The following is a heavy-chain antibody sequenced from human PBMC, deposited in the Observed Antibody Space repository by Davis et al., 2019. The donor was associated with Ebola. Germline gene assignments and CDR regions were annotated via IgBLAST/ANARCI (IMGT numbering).Heavy chain of an antibody. J-gene: IGHJ4*02. V-gene: IGHV3-74*01. CDR3: ARLFGVIPVFDY. D-gene: IGHD3-3*01. CDR2: IYSDGSST. Sequence: GESLKISCAASGFTFSSYWMHWVRQAPGKGLVWVSRIYSDGSSTSYADSVKGRFTISRDNAKNTLYLQMNSLRAEDTAVYYCARLFGVIPVFDYWGQGTLVTVSS. CDR1: GFTFSSYW.